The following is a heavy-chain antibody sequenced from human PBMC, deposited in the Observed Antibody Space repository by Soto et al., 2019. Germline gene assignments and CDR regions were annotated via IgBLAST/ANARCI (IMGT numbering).Heavy chain of an antibody. CDR1: GFTFSSYW. CDR2: INSDGSST. D-gene: IGHD3-22*01. Sequence: GGSLRLSCAASGFTFSSYWMHWVRQAPGKGLVWVSRINSDGSSTSYADSVKGRFTISGDNAKNTLYLQMNSLRAEDTAVYYCARPYCYDSSGYYYFDYWGQGTLVTVSS. CDR3: ARPYCYDSSGYYYFDY. V-gene: IGHV3-74*01. J-gene: IGHJ4*02.